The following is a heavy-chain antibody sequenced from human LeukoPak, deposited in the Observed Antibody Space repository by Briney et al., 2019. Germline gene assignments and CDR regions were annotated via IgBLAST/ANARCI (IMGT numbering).Heavy chain of an antibody. CDR3: ARDSYCSSTSCYFDYYYYYGMDV. CDR1: GFTFSDYY. D-gene: IGHD2-2*01. V-gene: IGHV3-11*01. J-gene: IGHJ6*02. CDR2: ISSSGSTI. Sequence: PGRSLRLSCAASGFTFSDYYMSWIRQAPGKGLEWVSYISSSGSTIYYADSVKGRFTISRDDAKNSLYLQMNSLRAEDTAVYYCARDSYCSSTSCYFDYYYYYGMDVWGQGTTVTVSS.